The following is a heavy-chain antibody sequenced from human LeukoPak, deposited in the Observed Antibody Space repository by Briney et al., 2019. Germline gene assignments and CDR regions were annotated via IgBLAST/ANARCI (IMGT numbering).Heavy chain of an antibody. Sequence: SETLSLTCTVSGGSISSSRYYWGWIRQPPGKGLEWIGSIYYSGSTYYNPSLKSRVTISVDTSKNQFSPKLSSVTAADTAVYYCAGQGGYSYGYSHHFDYWGQGTLVTVSS. CDR3: AGQGGYSYGYSHHFDY. CDR2: IYYSGST. CDR1: GGSISSSRYY. J-gene: IGHJ4*02. D-gene: IGHD5-18*01. V-gene: IGHV4-39*01.